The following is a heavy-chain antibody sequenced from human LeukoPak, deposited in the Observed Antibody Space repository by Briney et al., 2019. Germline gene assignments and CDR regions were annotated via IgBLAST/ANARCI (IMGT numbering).Heavy chain of an antibody. CDR1: GYSFTSYW. V-gene: IGHV5-51*01. J-gene: IGHJ4*02. CDR3: ARHGEMATISFDY. Sequence: GESLKISCKGSGYSFTSYWIGWVCQMPGKGLEWMGIIYPGDSDTRYSPSFQGQVTISADKSIRTAYLQWSSLKASDTAMYYCARHGEMATISFDYWGQGTLVTVSS. D-gene: IGHD5-24*01. CDR2: IYPGDSDT.